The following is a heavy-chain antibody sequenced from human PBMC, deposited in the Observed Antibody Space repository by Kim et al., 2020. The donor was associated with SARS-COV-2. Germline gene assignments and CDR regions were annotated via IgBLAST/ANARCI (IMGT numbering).Heavy chain of an antibody. CDR2: INHSGST. J-gene: IGHJ5*02. CDR3: ARGRKILGYCSSTSCYRALPNHNWFDP. Sequence: SETLSLTCAVYGGSFSGYYWSWIRQPPGKGLEWIGEINHSGSTNYNPSLKSRVTISVDTSKNQFSLKLSSVTAADTAVYYCARGRKILGYCSSTSCYRALPNHNWFDPWGQGTLVTVSS. D-gene: IGHD2-2*01. CDR1: GGSFSGYY. V-gene: IGHV4-34*01.